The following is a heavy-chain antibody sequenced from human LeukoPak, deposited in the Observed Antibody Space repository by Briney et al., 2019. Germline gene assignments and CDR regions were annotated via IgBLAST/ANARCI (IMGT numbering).Heavy chain of an antibody. Sequence: GGSLRLSCAGSGFTFSSYELNWVRQAPGKGLEWISYISSSGSTLYYADSVKGRFTISRDNAKNSLDLQMNSLRVEDTAVYYCVRDRHYIGNREVRFPYWGQGALVTVSS. V-gene: IGHV3-48*03. J-gene: IGHJ4*02. CDR2: ISSSGSTL. CDR3: VRDRHYIGNREVRFPY. D-gene: IGHD3-10*01. CDR1: GFTFSSYE.